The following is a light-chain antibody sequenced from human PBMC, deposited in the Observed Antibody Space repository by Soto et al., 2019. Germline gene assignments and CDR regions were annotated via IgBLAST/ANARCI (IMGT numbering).Light chain of an antibody. CDR1: HSVTTH. V-gene: IGKV3-11*01. J-gene: IGKJ5*01. CDR3: QQRSDSIS. CDR2: DAS. Sequence: EVGVKHSADTVSLNKRERATLSCWASHSVTTHLAWFQQRPGQTPRLLIYDASTSAPGIPARFSGRGSGADFTLTISCLEPEDFAVYYYQQRSDSISSGQLTRLEI.